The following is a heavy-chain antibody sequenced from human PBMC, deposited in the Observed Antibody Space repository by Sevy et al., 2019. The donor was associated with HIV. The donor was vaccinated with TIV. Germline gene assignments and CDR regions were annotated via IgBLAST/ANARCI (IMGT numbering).Heavy chain of an antibody. CDR1: GKTLSQLS. CDR3: ATTKDYYESSGSPFDY. J-gene: IGHJ4*02. Sequence: ASVKVSCKVSGKTLSQLSMHWVRQAPGKGLEWLGTFDPEDGETRYAQKLQGRVTMTEDTSTDTAYMEMMSLRSEDTALYYCATTKDYYESSGSPFDYWGQGTLVTVSS. CDR2: FDPEDGET. D-gene: IGHD3-22*01. V-gene: IGHV1-24*01.